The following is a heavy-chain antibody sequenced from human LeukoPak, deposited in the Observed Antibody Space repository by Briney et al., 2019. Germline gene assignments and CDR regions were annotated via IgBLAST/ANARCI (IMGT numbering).Heavy chain of an antibody. CDR3: ARSTFGSDVTFYFDY. D-gene: IGHD3-10*01. V-gene: IGHV3-21*01. J-gene: IGHJ4*02. CDR1: GFTFSSYS. CDR2: ISSSSSYI. Sequence: GGSLRLSCAASGFTFSSYSMNWVRQAPGKGLEWVSSISSSSSYIYYADSVKGRFTISRDNAKNSLYLQMNSLRAEDTAVYYCARSTFGSDVTFYFDYWGQGTLVTVSS.